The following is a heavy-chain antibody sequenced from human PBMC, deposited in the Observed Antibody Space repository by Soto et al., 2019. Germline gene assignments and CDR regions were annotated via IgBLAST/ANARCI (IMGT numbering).Heavy chain of an antibody. V-gene: IGHV1-2*02. D-gene: IGHD6-13*01. Sequence: QVQLVQSGAEVKKPGASVKVSCKASGYTFTGYYMHWVRQAPGQGLEWMGWINPNSGGTNYAQKVQVRVTMTSDTSISTAYMELSRLRSDDTAVYYCAMARGSDIAAAARWGQGTLVTVSS. J-gene: IGHJ4*02. CDR3: AMARGSDIAAAAR. CDR1: GYTFTGYY. CDR2: INPNSGGT.